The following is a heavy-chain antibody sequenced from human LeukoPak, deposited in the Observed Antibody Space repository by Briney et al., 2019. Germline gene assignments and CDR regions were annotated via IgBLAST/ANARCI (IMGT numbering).Heavy chain of an antibody. V-gene: IGHV4-59*01. CDR3: ARAGSSGWIFDY. D-gene: IGHD6-19*01. J-gene: IGHJ4*02. CDR1: GGSISSYY. CDR2: IYYSGST. Sequence: PSETLSLTCTASGGSISSYYWSWIRQPPGKGLEWIGYIYYSGSTNYNPSLKSRVTISVGTSKNQFSLKLSSVTAADTAVYYCARAGSSGWIFDYWGQGTLVTVSS.